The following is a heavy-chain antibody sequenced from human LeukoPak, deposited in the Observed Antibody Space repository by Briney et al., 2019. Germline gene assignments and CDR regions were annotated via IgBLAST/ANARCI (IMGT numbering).Heavy chain of an antibody. CDR3: ARDLGVAGMDY. J-gene: IGHJ4*02. CDR1: GFTFSSYA. Sequence: PGGSLRLSCAASGFTFSSYAMSWVRQAPGKGLEWVSAISGSGGSTYYADSVKGRFTISRDNAKNSLYLQMNSLRAEDTAVYYCARDLGVAGMDYWGQGTLVTVSS. V-gene: IGHV3-23*01. D-gene: IGHD6-19*01. CDR2: ISGSGGST.